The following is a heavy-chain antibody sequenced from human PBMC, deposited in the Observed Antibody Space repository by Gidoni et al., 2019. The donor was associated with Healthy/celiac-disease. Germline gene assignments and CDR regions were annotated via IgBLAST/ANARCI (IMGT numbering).Heavy chain of an antibody. CDR1: GYTFTSSA. J-gene: IGHJ4*02. CDR3: ARDHGFV. V-gene: IGHV1-3*01. D-gene: IGHD3-16*01. Sequence: VQLVQSGAEVKKTGASVKVSCQASGYTFTSSAMHWVRQAPGQRLEWMGWINAGNGNTKYSQKFQGRVTITRDTSASTAYMELSSLRSEDTAVYYCARDHGFVWGQGTLVTVSS. CDR2: INAGNGNT.